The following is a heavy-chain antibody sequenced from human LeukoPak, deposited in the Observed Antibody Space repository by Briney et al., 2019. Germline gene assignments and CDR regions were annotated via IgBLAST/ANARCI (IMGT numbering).Heavy chain of an antibody. CDR3: ARSYDTPLTGPTLD. CDR1: GYTFTSYG. Sequence: ASVKVSCKASGYTFTSYGISWVRQAPGQGLEWMGWISAYNGNTNYAQKLQGRVTMTTDTSTSTAYMELRSLRSDDTAVYYCARSYDTPLTGPTLDWGQGTLVTVSS. V-gene: IGHV1-18*01. D-gene: IGHD3-9*01. J-gene: IGHJ4*02. CDR2: ISAYNGNT.